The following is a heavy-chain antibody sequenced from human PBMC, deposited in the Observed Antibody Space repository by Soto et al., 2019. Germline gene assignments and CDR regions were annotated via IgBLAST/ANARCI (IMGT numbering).Heavy chain of an antibody. D-gene: IGHD3-10*01. CDR1: GFTVSAYY. J-gene: IGHJ4*02. Sequence: PGGSLRLSCAASGFTVSAYYMIWVRQAPGKGLEWVSVIYSGGTTHYADSFQGRFTISRDSSKNTLYLHMNSPRAEDTAVYYCVRLSAPTGSYYTAPFDYWGQGTLFTVSS. V-gene: IGHV3-53*01. CDR3: VRLSAPTGSYYTAPFDY. CDR2: IYSGGTT.